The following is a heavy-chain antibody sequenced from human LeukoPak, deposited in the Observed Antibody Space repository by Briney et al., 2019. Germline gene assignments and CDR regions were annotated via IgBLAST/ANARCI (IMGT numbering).Heavy chain of an antibody. CDR1: GLTVSRNY. V-gene: IGHV3-15*01. CDR3: TTSSPWFDS. CDR2: IKTKTDGGTT. J-gene: IGHJ5*01. Sequence: GGSLRLSCAASGLTVSRNYMNWVRQAPGKGLEWVGRIKTKTDGGTTEYAAPLKGRFTISRDDSKNTLYLQMNSLKTEDTAVYYCTTSSPWFDSWGQGTLVTVSS.